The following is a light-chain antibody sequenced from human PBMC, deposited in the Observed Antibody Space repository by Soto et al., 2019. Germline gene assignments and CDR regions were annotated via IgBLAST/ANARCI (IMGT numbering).Light chain of an antibody. CDR1: SSDVGGYNY. CDR3: SSYTSSSTPV. J-gene: IGLJ2*01. Sequence: QSALTQRACVSGSPGQSVTISCTGTSSDVGGYNYVSWYQQHPGKAPKLMIYDVSNRPSGVSNRFSGSKSGNTASLTISGLQAEDEADYYCSSYTSSSTPVFGGGTQLTVL. V-gene: IGLV2-14*01. CDR2: DVS.